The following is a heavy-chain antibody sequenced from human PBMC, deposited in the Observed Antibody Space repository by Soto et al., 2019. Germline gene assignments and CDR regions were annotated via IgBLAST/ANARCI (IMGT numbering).Heavy chain of an antibody. CDR2: IYPGDSDT. D-gene: IGHD3-3*01. CDR3: ARQHLEPDGEIDY. V-gene: IGHV5-51*01. CDR1: GYSFTSYW. Sequence: GESLKISCKGSGYSFTSYWIGWVRQMPGKGLEWVGIIYPGDSDTRYSPSFQGQVTISADKSISTAYLQWSSLKASDTAMYYCARQHLEPDGEIDYWGQGTLVTVSS. J-gene: IGHJ4*02.